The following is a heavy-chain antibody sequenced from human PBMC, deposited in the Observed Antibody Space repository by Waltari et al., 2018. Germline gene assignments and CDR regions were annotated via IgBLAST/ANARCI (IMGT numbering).Heavy chain of an antibody. J-gene: IGHJ3*02. Sequence: QVQLQESGPGLVKPSETLSLTCTVSGGSISSYYWSWIRQPPGKGLEWIGYIYYSGSTNYNPSLKSRVTISVDTSKNQFSLKLSSVTAADTAVYYCARPRGYSYGLGAFDIWGQGTMVTVSS. CDR3: ARPRGYSYGLGAFDI. D-gene: IGHD5-18*01. CDR1: GGSISSYY. V-gene: IGHV4-59*12. CDR2: IYYSGST.